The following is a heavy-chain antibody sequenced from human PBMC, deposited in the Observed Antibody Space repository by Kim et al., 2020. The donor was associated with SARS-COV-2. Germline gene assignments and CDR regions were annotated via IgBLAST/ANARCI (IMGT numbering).Heavy chain of an antibody. D-gene: IGHD6-13*01. Sequence: GGSLRLSCAASGFTFSSYAMSWVRQAPGKGLEWVSAISGSGGSTYYADSVKGRFTISRDNSKNTLYLQMNSLRAEDTAVYYCAKGDSSSWGGDSVNWGHRTLVSVSP. V-gene: IGHV3-23*01. CDR1: GFTFSSYA. CDR3: AKGDSSSWGGDSVN. CDR2: ISGSGGST. J-gene: IGHJ4*01.